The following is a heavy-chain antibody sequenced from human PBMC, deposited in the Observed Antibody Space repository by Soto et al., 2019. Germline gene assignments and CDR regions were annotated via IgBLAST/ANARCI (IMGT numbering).Heavy chain of an antibody. D-gene: IGHD6-6*01. J-gene: IGHJ3*02. CDR2: IYYSGSP. CDR1: GGSISSSSYY. CDR3: ARVSPPYSSYDAFDI. V-gene: IGHV4-39*01. Sequence: QLQLQESGPGLVKPSETLSLTCTVSGGSISSSSYYWGWIRQPPGKGLEWIGSIYYSGSPYYNPSPKSRVTISVDTSKNQFSLKLSSVTAADTAVYYCARVSPPYSSYDAFDIWGQGTMVTVSS.